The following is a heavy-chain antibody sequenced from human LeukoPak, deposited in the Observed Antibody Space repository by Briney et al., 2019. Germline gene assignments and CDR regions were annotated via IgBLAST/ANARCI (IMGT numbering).Heavy chain of an antibody. Sequence: GGSLRLSCAASGFTVSSNYMSWVRQDPGKGMEWVSVIYSGGSTYYADSVKGRFTISRDNSKNTLYLQMNSLRAEDTAVYYCARDRSYYDSSGYYYPLRGRYYFDYWGQGTLATVSS. CDR1: GFTVSSNY. V-gene: IGHV3-66*01. CDR2: IYSGGST. J-gene: IGHJ4*02. CDR3: ARDRSYYDSSGYYYPLRGRYYFDY. D-gene: IGHD3-22*01.